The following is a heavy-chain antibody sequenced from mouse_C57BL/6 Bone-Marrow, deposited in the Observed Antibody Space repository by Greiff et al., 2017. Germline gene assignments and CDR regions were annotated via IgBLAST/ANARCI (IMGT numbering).Heavy chain of an antibody. CDR2: IDPSDSAT. Sequence: QVQLQQPGAELVRPGSSVKLSCKASGYTFTSYWMHWVKQRPIQGLEWIGNIDPSDSATHYNQKFKDKATLTVDKSSSTAYMQLSSLTSEDSAVYYCARAGATVVAHWYFDVWGTGTSVTVSS. D-gene: IGHD1-1*01. V-gene: IGHV1-52*01. J-gene: IGHJ1*03. CDR3: ARAGATVVAHWYFDV. CDR1: GYTFTSYW.